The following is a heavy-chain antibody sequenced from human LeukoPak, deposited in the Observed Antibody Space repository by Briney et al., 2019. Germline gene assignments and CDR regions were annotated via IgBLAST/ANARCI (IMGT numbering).Heavy chain of an antibody. CDR1: GFAFSGYA. Sequence: GGSLRLSCTVSGFAFSGYAMSWVRQAPGKGPEWVSSIGARGDVTYSADSVKGRFTISRDNSNRTLFLQMNSLRAEDTAVYYCAKVHYTAIFPGSFPGRNYFDSWGQGSLVTVSS. CDR3: AKVHYTAIFPGSFPGRNYFDS. CDR2: IGARGDVT. V-gene: IGHV3-23*01. J-gene: IGHJ4*02. D-gene: IGHD1-26*01.